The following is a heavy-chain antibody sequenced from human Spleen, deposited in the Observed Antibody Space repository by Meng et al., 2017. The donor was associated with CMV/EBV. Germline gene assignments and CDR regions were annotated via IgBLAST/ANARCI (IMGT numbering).Heavy chain of an antibody. CDR1: GYTFTSHG. J-gene: IGHJ4*02. Sequence: VRVSCRASGYTFTSHGITWVRQAPGQGLEWMGWISPSIGSTNYAQRLEGRVTMTTDRSTTTAYLELKSLRYDDTAVYFCARGTGIFDYWGQGTLV. V-gene: IGHV1-18*04. D-gene: IGHD7-27*01. CDR3: ARGTGIFDY. CDR2: ISPSIGST.